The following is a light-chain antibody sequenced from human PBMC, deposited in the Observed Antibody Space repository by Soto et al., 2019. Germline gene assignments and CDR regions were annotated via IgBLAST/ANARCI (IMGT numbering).Light chain of an antibody. CDR2: LGS. Sequence: DIVMTQSPLSLPVTPGEPASISCRSSQSLLHTNGYNYLDWFLQKPGQSPQLLIYLGSNRASGVSDRFSGSGSGTDFTLKISRVEAEDIGVYYCMQRLQTPYTFGPGTKLEIK. CDR3: MQRLQTPYT. V-gene: IGKV2-28*01. CDR1: QSLLHTNGYNY. J-gene: IGKJ2*01.